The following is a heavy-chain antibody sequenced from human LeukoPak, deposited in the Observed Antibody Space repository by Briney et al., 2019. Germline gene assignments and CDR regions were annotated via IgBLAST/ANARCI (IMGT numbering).Heavy chain of an antibody. J-gene: IGHJ4*02. CDR1: DDSMSSYY. CDR2: VYYSGGT. D-gene: IGHD5-18*01. CDR3: ARRANTAPPYYFDY. V-gene: IGHV4-59*01. Sequence: PSETLSLTCTVSDDSMSSYYWNWSRQPTGKGLEWIGYVYYSGGTNYNPSLKSRVTISLDTSKNQFSLKLSSVTAADTAVYYCARRANTAPPYYFDYWGQGTLVTVSS.